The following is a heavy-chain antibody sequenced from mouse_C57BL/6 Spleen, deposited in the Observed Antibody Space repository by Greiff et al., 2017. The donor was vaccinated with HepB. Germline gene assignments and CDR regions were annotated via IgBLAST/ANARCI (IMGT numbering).Heavy chain of an antibody. Sequence: EVKLMESGPGLVKPSQSLSLTCSVTGYSITSGYYWNWIRQFPGNKLEWMGYISYDGSNNYNPSLKNRISITRDTSKNQFFLKLNSVTTEDTATYYCAREIGPSYFDYWGQGTTLTVSS. CDR2: ISYDGSN. V-gene: IGHV3-6*01. D-gene: IGHD2-14*01. J-gene: IGHJ2*01. CDR1: GYSITSGYY. CDR3: AREIGPSYFDY.